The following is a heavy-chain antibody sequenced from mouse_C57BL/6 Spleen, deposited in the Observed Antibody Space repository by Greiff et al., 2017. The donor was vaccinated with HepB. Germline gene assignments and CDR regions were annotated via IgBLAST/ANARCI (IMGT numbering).Heavy chain of an antibody. D-gene: IGHD1-1*01. Sequence: EVQRVESGPGLVKPSQSLSLTCSVTGYSITSGYYWNWIRQFPGNKLEWMGYISYDGSNNYNPSLKNRISITRDTSKNQFFLKLNSVTTEDTATYYCAREGGSSYDWFAYWGQGTLVTVSA. V-gene: IGHV3-6*01. CDR1: GYSITSGYY. J-gene: IGHJ3*01. CDR2: ISYDGSN. CDR3: AREGGSSYDWFAY.